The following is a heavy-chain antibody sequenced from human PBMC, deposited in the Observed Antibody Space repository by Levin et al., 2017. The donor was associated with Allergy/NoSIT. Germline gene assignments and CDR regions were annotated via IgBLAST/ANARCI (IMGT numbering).Heavy chain of an antibody. J-gene: IGHJ4*02. D-gene: IGHD3-3*01. Sequence: SETLSLTCAVYGGSFSGYYWSWIRQPPGKGLEWIGEINHSGSTNYNPSLKSRVTISVDTSKNQFSLKLSSVTAADTAVYYCARTIHYDFWSGYYTPYYFDYWGQGTLVTVSS. V-gene: IGHV4-34*01. CDR3: ARTIHYDFWSGYYTPYYFDY. CDR2: INHSGST. CDR1: GGSFSGYY.